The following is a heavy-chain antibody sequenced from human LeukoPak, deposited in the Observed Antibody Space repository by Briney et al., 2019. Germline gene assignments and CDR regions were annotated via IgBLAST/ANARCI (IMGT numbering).Heavy chain of an antibody. CDR3: ARVVDLGSGTDGDYFDY. CDR2: INHSGST. D-gene: IGHD1-26*01. CDR1: GGSISSGGYY. J-gene: IGHJ4*02. V-gene: IGHV4-39*07. Sequence: SETLSLTCTVSGGSISSGGYYWSWIRQPPGKGLEWIGEINHSGSTNYNPSLKSRVTISVDTSKNQFSLKLSSVTAADTAVYYCARVVDLGSGTDGDYFDYWGQGTLVTVSS.